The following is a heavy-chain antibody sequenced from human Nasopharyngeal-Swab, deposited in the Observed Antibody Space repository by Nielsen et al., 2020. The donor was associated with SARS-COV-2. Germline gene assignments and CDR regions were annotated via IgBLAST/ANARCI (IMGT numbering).Heavy chain of an antibody. J-gene: IGHJ4*02. D-gene: IGHD5-18*01. V-gene: IGHV2-70*01. Sequence: WIRQPPGKALEWLALIDWDDDKYYSTSLKTRLTIFKDTSKNQVVLTMTNMDPVDTATYYCARLRGYSYGIDYWGQGTLVTVSS. CDR2: IDWDDDK. CDR3: ARLRGYSYGIDY.